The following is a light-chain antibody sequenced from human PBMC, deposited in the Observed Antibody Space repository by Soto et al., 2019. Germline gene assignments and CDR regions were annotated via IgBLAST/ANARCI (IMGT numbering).Light chain of an antibody. Sequence: QSVLTQPPSVSGAPGQRVTISCTGSSSHIGAGYDVHWYQQLPGTAPKLLIYGNSNRPSGVPDRFSGSKSGTSASLAIPGLQPEDEADYYCQSYDSSLSGAVFGGGTKLTVL. V-gene: IGLV1-40*01. CDR3: QSYDSSLSGAV. J-gene: IGLJ2*01. CDR1: SSHIGAGYD. CDR2: GNS.